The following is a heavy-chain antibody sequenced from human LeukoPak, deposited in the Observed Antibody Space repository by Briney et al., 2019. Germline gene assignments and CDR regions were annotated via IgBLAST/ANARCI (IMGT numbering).Heavy chain of an antibody. V-gene: IGHV4-4*07. J-gene: IGHJ4*02. CDR3: AREVRAACGDYADY. CDR1: GGSISSYY. CDR2: IYTSGST. Sequence: SETLSLTCTVSGGSISSYYWSWIRQPAGKGLEWIGRIYTSGSTNYNPSLKSRVTISVDKSKNQFSLKLSSVTAADTAVYYCAREVRAACGDYADYWGQGTLVTVSS. D-gene: IGHD4-17*01.